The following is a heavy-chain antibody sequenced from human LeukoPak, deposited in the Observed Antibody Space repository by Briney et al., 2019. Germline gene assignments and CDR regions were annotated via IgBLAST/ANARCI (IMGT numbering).Heavy chain of an antibody. D-gene: IGHD5-24*01. CDR2: VSNLAGST. Sequence: GGSLRLSCAASGFTFRSFAMTWVRQAPGKGLEWVATVSNLAGSTYHADSVRGRFTVSRDNSNNILYLQMNSLRGEDTVVYYCAKDGLSGYNLHYWGRGTLVTVSS. V-gene: IGHV3-23*01. J-gene: IGHJ4*02. CDR3: AKDGLSGYNLHY. CDR1: GFTFRSFA.